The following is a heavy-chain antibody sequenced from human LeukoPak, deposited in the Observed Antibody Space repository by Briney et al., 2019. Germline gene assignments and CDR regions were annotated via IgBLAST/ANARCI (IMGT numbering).Heavy chain of an antibody. CDR3: ARSPNKWLRWGYFDY. CDR1: GFTFSSYE. CDR2: ISSSGSTI. D-gene: IGHD5-12*01. V-gene: IGHV3-48*03. Sequence: SGGSLRLSCAASGFTFSSYEMNWVRQAPGKGLEWVSYISSSGSTIYYADSVKGRFTISRDNAKNSLYLQMNSLRAEDTAVYYCARSPNKWLRWGYFDYWGQGTLVTVSS. J-gene: IGHJ4*02.